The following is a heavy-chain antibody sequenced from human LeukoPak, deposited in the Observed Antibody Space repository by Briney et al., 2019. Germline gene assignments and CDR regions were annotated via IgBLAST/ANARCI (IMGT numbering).Heavy chain of an antibody. CDR1: GGTFSSYA. J-gene: IGHJ4*02. CDR3: ARDYYYDSSGYVDY. D-gene: IGHD3-22*01. V-gene: IGHV1-69*13. Sequence: ASVKVSCKASGGTFSSYAISWVRQAPGQGLEWMGGIIPIFGTANYAQKFQGRVTITADESTSTAYMELSSLRSEDTAVYYCARDYYYDSSGYVDYWGQGTLVTVSS. CDR2: IIPIFGTA.